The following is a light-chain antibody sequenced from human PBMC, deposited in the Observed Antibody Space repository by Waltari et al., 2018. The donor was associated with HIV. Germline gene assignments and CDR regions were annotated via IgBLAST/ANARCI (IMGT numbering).Light chain of an antibody. CDR2: DVS. CDR3: CSYAGSYTYV. V-gene: IGLV2-11*01. J-gene: IGLJ1*01. CDR1: SSDVGGYNY. Sequence: QSALTQPRSVSGSPGQSVTISCTGTSSDVGGYNYVSWYQQHPGKAPKLVIYDVSKRPSGVPDRFSGPKSANTASLTISGLQAEDEAEYYCCSYAGSYTYVFGTGTKVTVL.